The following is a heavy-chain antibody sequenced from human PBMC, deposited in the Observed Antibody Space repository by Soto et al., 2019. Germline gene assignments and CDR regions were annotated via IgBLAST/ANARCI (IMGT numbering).Heavy chain of an antibody. CDR3: ARSQRLVSTMDSRLYYSYYGLDV. D-gene: IGHD5-12*01. Sequence: ASVKVSCKASGYTFTDYYMHWVRQAPGQGLEWLGWINPNSVGRNYPQKYQGRVTMTRDTPINAAYMELTRLRSDDTAVYYCARSQRLVSTMDSRLYYSYYGLDVWGQGTTVTVSS. J-gene: IGHJ6*02. V-gene: IGHV1-2*02. CDR2: INPNSVGR. CDR1: GYTFTDYY.